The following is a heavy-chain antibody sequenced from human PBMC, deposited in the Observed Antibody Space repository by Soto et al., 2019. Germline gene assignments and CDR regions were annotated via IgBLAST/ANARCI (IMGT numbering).Heavy chain of an antibody. CDR1: GFTFSSYA. Sequence: GGSLRLSCAASGFTFSSYAMSWVRQAPGKGLEWVSAISGSGGSTYYADSVKGRFTISRDNSKNTLYLQMNGLRAEDTAVYYCAKDSGGTLDFDIWGQGTMVTVSS. V-gene: IGHV3-23*01. CDR3: AKDSGGTLDFDI. D-gene: IGHD2-15*01. CDR2: ISGSGGST. J-gene: IGHJ3*02.